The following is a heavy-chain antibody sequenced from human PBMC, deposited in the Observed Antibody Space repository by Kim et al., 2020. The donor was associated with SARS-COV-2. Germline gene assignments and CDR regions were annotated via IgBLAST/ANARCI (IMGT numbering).Heavy chain of an antibody. V-gene: IGHV4-39*01. Sequence: SETLSLTCSVSGASISSGNYFWDWIRLPPGKGLEWIGSVLHSGGTYYNPSLKSRVTISVDTSKNKFSLKMSSVSAADTAVYYCARRQPWLSHALDVWGQG. CDR1: GASISSGNYF. CDR2: VLHSGGT. D-gene: IGHD6-19*01. J-gene: IGHJ6*01. CDR3: ARRQPWLSHALDV.